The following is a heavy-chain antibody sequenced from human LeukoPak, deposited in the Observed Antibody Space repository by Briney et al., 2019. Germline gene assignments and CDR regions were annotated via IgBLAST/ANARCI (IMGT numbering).Heavy chain of an antibody. D-gene: IGHD6-19*01. CDR2: IYGRGGS. J-gene: IGHJ4*02. CDR3: ARVGLMAVAGTGGNYFDY. Sequence: PSQTLSLTCTVSGDSISSGSYYWSWIRQPAGKGLEWIGRIYGRGGSNYNPSLKSRVTISIDKSKNQFSLKMNSVTAPDTAVYYCARVGLMAVAGTGGNYFDYWGQGTLVTVSS. V-gene: IGHV4-61*02. CDR1: GDSISSGSYY.